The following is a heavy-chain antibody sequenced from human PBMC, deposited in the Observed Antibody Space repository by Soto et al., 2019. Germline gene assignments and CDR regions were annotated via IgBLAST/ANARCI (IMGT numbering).Heavy chain of an antibody. J-gene: IGHJ5*02. CDR1: GGSISSGGYS. V-gene: IGHV4-30-2*01. CDR3: ARESAYGSGSYWSWFDP. CDR2: IYHSGST. Sequence: SETLSLTCAVSGGSISSGGYSWSWIRQPPGKGLEWIGYIYHSGSTYYNPSLKSRVTISVDRSKNQFSLKLSSVTAADTAVYYCARESAYGSGSYWSWFDPWGQGTLVTVYS. D-gene: IGHD3-10*01.